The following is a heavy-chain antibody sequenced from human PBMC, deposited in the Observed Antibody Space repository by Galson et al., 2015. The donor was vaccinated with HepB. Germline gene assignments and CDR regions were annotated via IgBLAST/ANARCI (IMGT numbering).Heavy chain of an antibody. Sequence: SVKVSCKASGYTFTSYGISWVRQAPGQGLEWMGWISAYNGNTNYAQKLQGRVTMTTDTSTSTAYMELRSLRSDDTAVYYCARARRGDIVVVPAAIISEGWFDPWGQGTLVTVSS. V-gene: IGHV1-18*01. CDR3: ARARRGDIVVVPAAIISEGWFDP. D-gene: IGHD2-2*01. J-gene: IGHJ5*02. CDR2: ISAYNGNT. CDR1: GYTFTSYG.